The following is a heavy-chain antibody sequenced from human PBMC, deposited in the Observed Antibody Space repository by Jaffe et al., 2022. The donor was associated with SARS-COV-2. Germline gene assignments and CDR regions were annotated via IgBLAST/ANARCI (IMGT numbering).Heavy chain of an antibody. Sequence: QVQLVQSGAEVKKPGASVKVSCKASGYTFTSYAMHWVRQAPGQRLEWMGWINAGNGNTKYSQKFQGRVTITRDTSASTAYMELSSLRSEDTAVYYCARVLSYDSSGYYSVQPLYNWFDPWGQGTLVTVSS. V-gene: IGHV1-3*01. CDR1: GYTFTSYA. J-gene: IGHJ5*02. CDR2: INAGNGNT. D-gene: IGHD3-22*01. CDR3: ARVLSYDSSGYYSVQPLYNWFDP.